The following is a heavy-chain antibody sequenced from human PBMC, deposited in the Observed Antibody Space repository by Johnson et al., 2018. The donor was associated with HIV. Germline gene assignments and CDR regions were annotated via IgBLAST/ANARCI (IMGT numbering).Heavy chain of an antibody. CDR3: ARGGLTYYYDSSGYPDAFDI. Sequence: QLVESGGGVVQPGRSLRLSCAASGFTFSSYAMHWVRQAPGKGLEWVAVISYDGSNKYYADSVKGRFTISRDNSKNTLYLQMNSLRAEDTAVYYCARGGLTYYYDSSGYPDAFDIWGQGTMVTVSS. CDR1: GFTFSSYA. J-gene: IGHJ3*02. V-gene: IGHV3-30-3*01. D-gene: IGHD3-22*01. CDR2: ISYDGSNK.